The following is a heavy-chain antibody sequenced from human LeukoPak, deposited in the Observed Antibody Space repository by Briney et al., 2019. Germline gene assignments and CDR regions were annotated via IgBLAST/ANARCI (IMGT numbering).Heavy chain of an antibody. D-gene: IGHD3-10*01. V-gene: IGHV4-39*07. J-gene: IGHJ3*02. CDR3: ARDLWFGELLGAFDI. Sequence: PSETLSLTCTVSGGSINTPNYYWGWICQTPGKGLEWIGNIFYSGGTYYSPSLTSRVTISLDTSRNQFSLKLSSVTAADTAVYYCARDLWFGELLGAFDIWGQGTMVTVSS. CDR1: GGSINTPNYY. CDR2: IFYSGGT.